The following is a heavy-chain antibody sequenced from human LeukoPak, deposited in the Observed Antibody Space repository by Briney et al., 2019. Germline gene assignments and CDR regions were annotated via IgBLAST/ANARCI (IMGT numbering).Heavy chain of an antibody. CDR3: ARAGQHGGYSYGRLWFDP. V-gene: IGHV3-21*04. CDR2: ISSSSTYI. Sequence: GGSLRLSCAASRFTFSDYTMNWVRQAPGKGLEWVSSISSSSTYIYYADSVKGRFTISRDNAKNSLYLQMNSLRAEDTAVYYCARAGQHGGYSYGRLWFDPWGQGTLVTVSS. CDR1: RFTFSDYT. J-gene: IGHJ5*02. D-gene: IGHD5-18*01.